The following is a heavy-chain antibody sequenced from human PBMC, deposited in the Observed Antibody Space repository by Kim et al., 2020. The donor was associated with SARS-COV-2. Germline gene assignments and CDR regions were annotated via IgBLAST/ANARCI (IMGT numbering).Heavy chain of an antibody. Sequence: SVGCPFTISRDNAKNSLFLQMHSLKTEVTAVYYCARVFRGTSSAYYFDYWGQGTLVTVSS. J-gene: IGHJ4*02. D-gene: IGHD3-10*01. CDR3: ARVFRGTSSAYYFDY. V-gene: IGHV3-11*05.